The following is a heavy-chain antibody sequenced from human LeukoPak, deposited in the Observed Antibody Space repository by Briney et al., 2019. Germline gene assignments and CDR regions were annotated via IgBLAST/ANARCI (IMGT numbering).Heavy chain of an antibody. CDR1: GFTFSDYY. V-gene: IGHV3-11*06. J-gene: IGHJ4*02. D-gene: IGHD4-17*01. CDR2: ISSSSSYT. Sequence: PGGSLRLSCAASGFTFSDYYMSWIRQAPGKGLEWVSYISSSSSYTNYADSVKGRFTISRDNDKNSLYLQMNSLRAEATAVYYCARVSYGDYLGYWGQGTLVTVSS. CDR3: ARVSYGDYLGY.